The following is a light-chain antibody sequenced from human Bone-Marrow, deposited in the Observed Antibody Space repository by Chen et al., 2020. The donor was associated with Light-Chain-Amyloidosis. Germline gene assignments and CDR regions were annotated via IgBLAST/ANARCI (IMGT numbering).Light chain of an antibody. CDR3: QSADSSGTYEVI. CDR1: DLPTKY. V-gene: IGLV3-25*03. CDR2: RDT. J-gene: IGLJ2*01. Sequence: SYELTQPPSVSVSPAQTARITCSGDDLPTKYAYWYQQKPGLAPVLVIHRDTERPSGISERFSGSSSGTTATLTISGVQAEDEADYHCQSADSSGTYEVIFGGGTKLTVL.